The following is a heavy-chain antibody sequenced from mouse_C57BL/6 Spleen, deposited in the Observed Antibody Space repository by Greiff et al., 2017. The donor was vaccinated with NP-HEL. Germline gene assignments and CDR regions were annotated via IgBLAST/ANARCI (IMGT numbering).Heavy chain of an antibody. V-gene: IGHV1-4*01. CDR2: INPSSGYT. D-gene: IGHD2-5*01. J-gene: IGHJ3*01. CDR3: ARGDYSNYAGFAY. Sequence: VQLQQSGAELARPGASVKMSCKASGYTFTSYTMHWVKQRPGQGLEWIGYINPSSGYTKYNQKFKDKATLTADKSSSTAYMQLSSLTSEDSAVYYCARGDYSNYAGFAYWGQGTLVTVSA. CDR1: GYTFTSYT.